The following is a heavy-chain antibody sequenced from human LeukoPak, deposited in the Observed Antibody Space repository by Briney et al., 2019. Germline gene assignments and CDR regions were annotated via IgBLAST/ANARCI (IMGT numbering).Heavy chain of an antibody. D-gene: IGHD6-13*01. J-gene: IGHJ2*01. CDR2: IYYSGST. CDR3: ARRSGNSSWYRIYWYFDL. CDR1: GGSTSSYY. V-gene: IGHV4-59*01. Sequence: SETLSLTCSVSGGSTSSYYWSWIRQPPGKGLEWIGYIYYSGSTNYNPSLKSRVTISVDTSKNQFSLKLSSVTAADTAVYYCARRSGNSSWYRIYWYFDLWGRGTLVTVSS.